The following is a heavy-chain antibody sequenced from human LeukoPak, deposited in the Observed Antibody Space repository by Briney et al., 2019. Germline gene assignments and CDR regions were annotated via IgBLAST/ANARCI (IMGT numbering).Heavy chain of an antibody. J-gene: IGHJ4*02. CDR3: AKDRYSSGYFD. CDR1: GFTLNSYG. Sequence: GGSLRLSCAASGFTLNSYGMNWVRPAPGKGLEGVSAISGSGGSTYYADSVKGRFTISRDNSKNTLYLQMNSLRAEDTAIYYCAKDRYSSGYFDWGQGTLVTVSS. D-gene: IGHD3-22*01. V-gene: IGHV3-23*01. CDR2: ISGSGGST.